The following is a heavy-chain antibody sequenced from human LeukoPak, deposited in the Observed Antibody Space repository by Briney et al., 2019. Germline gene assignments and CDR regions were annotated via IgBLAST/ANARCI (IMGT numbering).Heavy chain of an antibody. D-gene: IGHD6-6*01. CDR1: GFTFRTHT. CDR2: IISSSSYI. V-gene: IGHV3-21*01. J-gene: IGHJ6*02. Sequence: GGSLRLSCAASGFTFRTHTMTWVRQAPGKGLEWVSSIISSSSYINYVDSVKGRFTISRDNARGSLYLQMNSLRAEDTAVYYCAKARPAIAARVGYYYYGMDVWGQGTTVTVSS. CDR3: AKARPAIAARVGYYYYGMDV.